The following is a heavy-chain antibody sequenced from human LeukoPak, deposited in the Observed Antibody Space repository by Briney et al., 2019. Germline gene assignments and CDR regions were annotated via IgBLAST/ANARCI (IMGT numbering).Heavy chain of an antibody. D-gene: IGHD4-23*01. CDR3: ARDRLIAPGGFGY. CDR2: ISSSSTI. CDR1: GFTFSSYS. J-gene: IGHJ4*02. V-gene: IGHV3-48*01. Sequence: PGGSLRLSCAASGFTFSSYSMNWVRQAPGKGLEWVSYISSSSTIYYADSVKGRFTISRDNAKNSLYLQMNSLRAEDTAVYYCARDRLIAPGGFGYWGQGTLVTVSS.